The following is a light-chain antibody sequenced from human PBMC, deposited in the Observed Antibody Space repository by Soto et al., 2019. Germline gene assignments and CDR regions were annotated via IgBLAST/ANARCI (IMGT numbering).Light chain of an antibody. Sequence: DIQMTQSPSTLSASVGDRVTITCRASQSISSWLAWYQQKPGKAPKLLIYKASSLESGVPSRFSGSGSGTEFTLTISSLQPDDFATYYCQQYNSYLLTFXGGTKVDIK. V-gene: IGKV1-5*03. CDR1: QSISSW. J-gene: IGKJ4*01. CDR2: KAS. CDR3: QQYNSYLLT.